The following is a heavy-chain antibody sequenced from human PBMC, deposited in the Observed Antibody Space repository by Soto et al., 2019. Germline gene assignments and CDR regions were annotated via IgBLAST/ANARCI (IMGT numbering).Heavy chain of an antibody. CDR3: ARGYSTGWANIFYYYAMDV. V-gene: IGHV1-2*02. Sequence: ASVKLYCKASGYTFTNYGFSWVRQAPGQGLEWMGWINPSIGGTEYALKFQGRVTMTGDTSSSTAYMALSTLRSDDTAVYYCARGYSTGWANIFYYYAMDVWGQGTTVTVSS. D-gene: IGHD6-19*01. CDR2: INPSIGGT. CDR1: GYTFTNYG. J-gene: IGHJ6*02.